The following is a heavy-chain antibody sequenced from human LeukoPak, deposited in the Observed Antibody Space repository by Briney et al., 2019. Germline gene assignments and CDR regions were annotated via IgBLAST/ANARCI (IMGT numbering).Heavy chain of an antibody. CDR2: ISSSGSTI. CDR3: ARSDYYDSSGYYGNFDY. V-gene: IGHV3-11*04. D-gene: IGHD3-22*01. CDR1: GFTFSDYY. Sequence: PGGSLRLSCAASGFTFSDYYMSWIRQAPGKGLEWVSYISSSGSTIYYADSVKGRFTISRDNAKNSLYLQMNSLRAEDTAVYYCARSDYYDSSGYYGNFDYWGQGTLVTVSS. J-gene: IGHJ4*02.